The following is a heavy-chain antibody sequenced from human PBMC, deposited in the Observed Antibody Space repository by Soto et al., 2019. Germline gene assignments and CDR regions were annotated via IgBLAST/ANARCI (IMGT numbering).Heavy chain of an antibody. Sequence: QVQLVVSGGGLVQPGGSLRLSCAASGFTFRDYYVCWVRQAPGKGLEWISYVSGSENYIKYADSMKGRFTVSRDNARNLVYLQMDSLRAEDTATYYCARKTTVTKPDEYWGRGTLVTVSS. CDR1: GFTFRDYY. J-gene: IGHJ4*02. D-gene: IGHD4-17*01. CDR2: VSGSENYI. CDR3: ARKTTVTKPDEY. V-gene: IGHV3-11*05.